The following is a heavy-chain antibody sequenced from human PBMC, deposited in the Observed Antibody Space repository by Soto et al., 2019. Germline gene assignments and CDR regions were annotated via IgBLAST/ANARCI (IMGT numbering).Heavy chain of an antibody. J-gene: IGHJ6*02. CDR1: GFTFSSYW. CDR2: INSDGSST. Sequence: EVQLVESGGGLVQPGGSLRLSCAASGFTFSSYWMHWVHQAPGKGLVWVSRINSDGSSTSYADSVKGRFTISRDNAKNTLYLQMNSLRAEDTAVYYCARVEWELRTPYYGMDVWGQGTTVTVSS. V-gene: IGHV3-74*01. D-gene: IGHD1-26*01. CDR3: ARVEWELRTPYYGMDV.